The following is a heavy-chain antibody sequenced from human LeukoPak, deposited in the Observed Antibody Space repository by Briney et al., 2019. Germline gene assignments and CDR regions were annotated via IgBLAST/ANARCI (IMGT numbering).Heavy chain of an antibody. CDR1: GGSISSGSYY. V-gene: IGHV4-61*01. D-gene: IGHD4-17*01. J-gene: IGHJ2*01. CDR2: IYYSGST. CDR3: ARDDGWYFDL. Sequence: PSQTLSLTCTVSGGSISSGSYYWSWIRQPPGKGLEWIGYIYYSGSTNYNPSLKSRVTISVDTSKNQFSLKLSSVTAADTAVYYCARDDGWYFDLWGRGTLVTVSS.